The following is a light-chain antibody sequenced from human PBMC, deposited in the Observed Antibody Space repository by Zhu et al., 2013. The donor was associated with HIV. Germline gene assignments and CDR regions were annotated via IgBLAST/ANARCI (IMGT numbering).Light chain of an antibody. CDR3: QQYKSYPLT. CDR2: KAS. J-gene: IGKJ4*01. V-gene: IGKV1-5*03. CDR1: QSISIW. Sequence: DIRMTQSPSTLSASVGDRVTITCRASQSISIWLAWYQQKPGKAPKLLIYKASTLESGVPSRFSGSGSGTEFTLTISSLQPDDFATYYCQQYKSYPLTFGGGTKVEIK.